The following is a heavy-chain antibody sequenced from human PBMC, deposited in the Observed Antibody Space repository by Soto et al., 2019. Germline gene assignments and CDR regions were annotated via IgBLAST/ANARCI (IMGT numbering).Heavy chain of an antibody. J-gene: IGHJ6*02. CDR2: IDPSDSYT. V-gene: IGHV5-10-1*01. D-gene: IGHD5-12*01. CDR1: GYSFTSYW. Sequence: GESLKISCKGSGYSFTSYWISWVRQMPGKGLEWMGRIDPSDSYTNYSPSFQGHVTISADKSISTAYLQWSSLKASDPAMYYCARSVEMATNPLAYYYYYGMDVWGQGTTVTVSS. CDR3: ARSVEMATNPLAYYYYYGMDV.